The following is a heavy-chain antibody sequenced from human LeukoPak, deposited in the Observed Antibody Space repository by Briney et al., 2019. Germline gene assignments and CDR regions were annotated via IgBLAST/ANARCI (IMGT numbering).Heavy chain of an antibody. D-gene: IGHD4-17*01. CDR2: IYYSGST. CDR1: GGSISTYY. J-gene: IGHJ4*02. Sequence: PSETLSLTCTVSGGSISTYYWSWIRQPPGKGLEWIGYIYYSGSTNYNPSLKSRVTISVDTSKNQFSLKLCSVTAADTAVYYCARTSSGYGDHFDYWGQGTLVTVSS. CDR3: ARTSSGYGDHFDY. V-gene: IGHV4-59*01.